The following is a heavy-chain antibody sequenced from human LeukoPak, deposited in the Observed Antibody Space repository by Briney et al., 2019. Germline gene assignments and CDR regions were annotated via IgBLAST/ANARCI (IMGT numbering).Heavy chain of an antibody. V-gene: IGHV4-59*01. J-gene: IGHJ4*02. D-gene: IGHD6-13*01. Sequence: SETLSLTCIVSGGSITNYYWNWIGQPPGKGLEWIGFIYSSGTTNYNPSLKSRLTISLDTSKNQFSLKLTSMSAADTAVYYCAREVVAAPSTVDYWGQGTLVTVSS. CDR1: GGSITNYY. CDR2: IYSSGTT. CDR3: AREVVAAPSTVDY.